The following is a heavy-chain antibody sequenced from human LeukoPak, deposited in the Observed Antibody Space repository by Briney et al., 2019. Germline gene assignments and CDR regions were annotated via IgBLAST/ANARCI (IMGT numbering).Heavy chain of an antibody. CDR3: ARDGSYLNSGGSYYLHWLDP. CDR1: GFTFSRYW. CDR2: SDTGGSMT. J-gene: IGHJ5*02. Sequence: PGGSLRLSCAASGFTFSRYWMHWVRQAPGKGLEWVSYSDTGGSMTSYADSVKGRFTISRDNAKNTLYLEMHSLRVEDTAIYYCARDGSYLNSGGSYYLHWLDPWGQGTLVTVSS. D-gene: IGHD3-22*01. V-gene: IGHV3-74*01.